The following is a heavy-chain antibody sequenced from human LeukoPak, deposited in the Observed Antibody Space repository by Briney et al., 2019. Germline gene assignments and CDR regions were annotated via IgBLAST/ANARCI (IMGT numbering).Heavy chain of an antibody. CDR1: GFTVSSNY. CDR3: AREFSSGYYYYMDV. D-gene: IGHD6-19*01. V-gene: IGHV3-53*01. CDR2: IYSGGST. Sequence: GGSLRLSCAASGFTVSSNYMSWVRQAPGKGLEWVSVIYSGGSTYYADSVKGRFTISRDNSKNTLYLQMNSLRAEDTAVYYCAREFSSGYYYYMDVWGKGTTVTIS. J-gene: IGHJ6*03.